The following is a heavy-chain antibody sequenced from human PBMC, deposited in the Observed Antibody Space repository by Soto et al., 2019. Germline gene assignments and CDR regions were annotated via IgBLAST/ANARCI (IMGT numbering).Heavy chain of an antibody. D-gene: IGHD2-15*01. J-gene: IGHJ4*02. Sequence: PSETLSLTCTVSGGSISSGGYYWSWIRQHPGKGLEWIGYIYYSGSTYYNPSLKSRVTISVDTSKNQFSLKLSSVTAADTAVYYCARIYSCSGGSCYSNKFGPVDYWGQGTLVTVSS. V-gene: IGHV4-31*03. CDR3: ARIYSCSGGSCYSNKFGPVDY. CDR2: IYYSGST. CDR1: GGSISSGGYY.